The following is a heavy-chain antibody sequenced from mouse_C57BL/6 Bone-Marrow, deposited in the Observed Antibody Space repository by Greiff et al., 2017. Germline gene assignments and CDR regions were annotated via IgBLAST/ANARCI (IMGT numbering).Heavy chain of an antibody. D-gene: IGHD1-1*01. CDR1: GYTFTSYW. J-gene: IGHJ4*01. V-gene: IGHV1-69*01. CDR2: IDPSASYT. CDR3: ARRGYYGNYSMDY. Sequence: VQLQQPGAELVMPGASVKLSCKASGYTFTSYWMHWVKQRPGQGLEWIGEIDPSASYTNYNQKFKGKSTLTVDKSSSTAYMQLSSLTSEDSAVYYCARRGYYGNYSMDYWGQGTSVTGSS.